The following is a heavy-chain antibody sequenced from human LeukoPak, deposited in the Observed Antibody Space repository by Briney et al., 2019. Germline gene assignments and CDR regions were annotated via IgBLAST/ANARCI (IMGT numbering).Heavy chain of an antibody. CDR1: GFTFSSYE. J-gene: IGHJ4*02. V-gene: IGHV3-48*03. CDR3: ARNNYYYESSGYFRHDV. CDR2: ISSSGTTI. Sequence: GGSLRLPCAASGFTFSSYEMNWVRQAPGKGLEWVSCISSSGTTIYYVDSVKGRFAISRDNAKNSLYLQMNSLRAEDTAVYYCARNNYYYESSGYFRHDVWGQGTLVTVSS. D-gene: IGHD3-22*01.